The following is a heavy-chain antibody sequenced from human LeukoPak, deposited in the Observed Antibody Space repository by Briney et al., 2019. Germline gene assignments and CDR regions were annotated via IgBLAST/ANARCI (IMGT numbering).Heavy chain of an antibody. CDR2: ISSSSTI. Sequence: GGSLRLSCAASGFTFSSYSMNWVRQAPGKGLEWVSYISSSSTIYYADSVKGRFTISRDNAKNSLYLQMNSLRAEDTAVYYCASDVFAREWGQGTLVTVSS. V-gene: IGHV3-48*04. J-gene: IGHJ4*02. CDR3: ASDVFARE. D-gene: IGHD1-26*01. CDR1: GFTFSSYS.